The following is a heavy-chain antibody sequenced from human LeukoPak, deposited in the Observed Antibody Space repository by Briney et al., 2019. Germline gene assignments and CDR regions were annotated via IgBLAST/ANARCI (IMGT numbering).Heavy chain of an antibody. V-gene: IGHV5-51*01. CDR1: GYSFTSYW. J-gene: IGHJ6*02. Sequence: GESLKISCKGSGYSFTSYWIGWVRQMPGKGLEWMGIIYPGDSDTRYSPSFQGQVTIPADKSISTAYLQWSSLKASDTAMYYCARALGIMRSYGGEYYYYGMDVWGQGTTVTVSS. CDR3: ARALGIMRSYGGEYYYYGMDV. D-gene: IGHD3-16*01. CDR2: IYPGDSDT.